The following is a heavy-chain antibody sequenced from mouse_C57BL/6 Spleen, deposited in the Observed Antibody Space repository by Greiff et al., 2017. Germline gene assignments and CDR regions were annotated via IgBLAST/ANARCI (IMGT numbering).Heavy chain of an antibody. J-gene: IGHJ1*03. CDR2: INPNYGTT. CDR3: ARSVVDLSYWYFDV. Sequence: EVKLMESGPELVKPGASVKISCKASGYSFTDYNMNWVKQSNGKSLEWIGVINPNYGTTSYNQKFKGKATLTVDQSSSTAYMQLSSLTSEDSAVYYCARSVVDLSYWYFDVWGTGTTVTVSS. D-gene: IGHD1-1*01. CDR1: GYSFTDYN. V-gene: IGHV1-39*01.